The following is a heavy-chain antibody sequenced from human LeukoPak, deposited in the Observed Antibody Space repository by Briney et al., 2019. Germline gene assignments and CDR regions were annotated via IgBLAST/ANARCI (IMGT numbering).Heavy chain of an antibody. Sequence: SETLSLTCTVSGGSISSSSYYWGWIRQPPGKGLEWIGSIYYSGSTYYNPSLKSRVTISVDTSKNQFSLKLSSVTAADTAVYYRARLWKRNGYQNRGDFDYWGQGTLVTVSS. D-gene: IGHD5-24*01. J-gene: IGHJ4*02. V-gene: IGHV4-39*01. CDR1: GGSISSSSYY. CDR2: IYYSGST. CDR3: ARLWKRNGYQNRGDFDY.